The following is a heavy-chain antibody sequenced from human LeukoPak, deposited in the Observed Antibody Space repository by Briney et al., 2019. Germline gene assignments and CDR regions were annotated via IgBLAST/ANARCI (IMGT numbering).Heavy chain of an antibody. V-gene: IGHV4-34*01. CDR3: ARDILTGPSDY. CDR1: GGSFSGYY. CDR2: INHSGST. Sequence: PSETPSLTCAVYGGSFSGYYWSWIRQPPGKGLEWIGEINHSGSTNYNPSLKSRVTISVDTSKNQFSLKLSSVTAADTAVYYCARDILTGPSDYWGQGTLVTVSS. J-gene: IGHJ4*02. D-gene: IGHD3-9*01.